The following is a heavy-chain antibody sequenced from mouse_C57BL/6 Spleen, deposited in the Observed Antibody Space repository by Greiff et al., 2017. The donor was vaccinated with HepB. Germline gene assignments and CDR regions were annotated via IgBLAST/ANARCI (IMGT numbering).Heavy chain of an antibody. V-gene: IGHV1-82*01. CDR2: IYPGDGDT. J-gene: IGHJ3*01. CDR1: GYAFSSSW. Sequence: VKLMESGPELVKPGASVKISCKASGYAFSSSWMNWVKQRPGKGLEWIGRIYPGDGDTNYNGKFKGKATLTADKSSSTAYMQLSSLTSEDSAVYFCARDDYRGSWFAYWGQGTLVTVSA. CDR3: ARDDYRGSWFAY. D-gene: IGHD2-4*01.